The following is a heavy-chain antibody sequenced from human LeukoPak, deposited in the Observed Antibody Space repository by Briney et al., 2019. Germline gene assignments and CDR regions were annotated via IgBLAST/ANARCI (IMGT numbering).Heavy chain of an antibody. Sequence: PGGSLRLSCAASGFTFRNAWMTWVRQAPGEGLEWVGRIERTADGGTTDYAAPVRGRFSMSRDDSKNTLYLHLNSLKAEDTAVYYCTTGVYYYYAMDVWGQGTTVTVSS. CDR2: IERTADGGTT. V-gene: IGHV3-15*04. CDR1: GFTFRNAW. CDR3: TTGVYYYYAMDV. J-gene: IGHJ6*02.